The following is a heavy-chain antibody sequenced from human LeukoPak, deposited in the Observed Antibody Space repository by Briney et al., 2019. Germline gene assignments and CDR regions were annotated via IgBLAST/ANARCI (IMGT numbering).Heavy chain of an antibody. V-gene: IGHV3-9*01. CDR1: GFTFDDYA. CDR3: AKDLTPYYDSSGYALTFDY. D-gene: IGHD3-22*01. Sequence: PGGSLRLSCAASGFTFDDYAMHWVRQAPGKGPEWVSGISWNSGSIGYADSVKGRFTISRDNAKNSLYLQMNSLRAEDTALYYCAKDLTPYYDSSGYALTFDYWGQGTLVTVSS. J-gene: IGHJ4*02. CDR2: ISWNSGSI.